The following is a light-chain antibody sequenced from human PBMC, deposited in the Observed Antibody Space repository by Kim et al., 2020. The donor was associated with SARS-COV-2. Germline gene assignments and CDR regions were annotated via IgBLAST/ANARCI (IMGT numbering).Light chain of an antibody. CDR3: QTWDTGTRV. CDR1: SGHSNSA. J-gene: IGLJ3*02. Sequence: ASVKLTCTLGSGHSNSAIAWHQQQPEKGPRFLMKVNSDGSLTRGDGIPDRFSGSSSGAERYLTISSLQSDDEADYYCQTWDTGTRVFGGGTQLTVL. V-gene: IGLV4-69*01. CDR2: VNSDGSL.